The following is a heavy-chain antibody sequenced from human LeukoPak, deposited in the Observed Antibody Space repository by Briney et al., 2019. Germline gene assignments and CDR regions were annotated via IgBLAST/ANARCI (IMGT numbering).Heavy chain of an antibody. CDR2: ISSGSSFM. V-gene: IGHV3-21*01. Sequence: GGSLRLSCVVSGFPFSSYVMHWVRQAPGKGLAWVSSISSGSSFMYNANSVKGRFTISRDNAKNSLYLQMNSLRAEDTAVYYCARGRFGVVTLGYMDVWGKGTTVTVSS. D-gene: IGHD3-3*01. CDR3: ARGRFGVVTLGYMDV. CDR1: GFPFSSYV. J-gene: IGHJ6*03.